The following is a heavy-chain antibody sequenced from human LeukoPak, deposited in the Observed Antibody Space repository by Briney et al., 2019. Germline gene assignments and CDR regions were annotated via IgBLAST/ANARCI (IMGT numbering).Heavy chain of an antibody. Sequence: SETLSLTCAVYGGSFSGYYWGWIRQPPGKGLEWIGEINHSGSTNYNPSLKSRVTISVDTSKNQFSLKLSSVTAADTAVYYCARGGYDFWSGLLYYFDYWGQGTLVTVSS. J-gene: IGHJ4*02. CDR3: ARGGYDFWSGLLYYFDY. CDR1: GGSFSGYY. D-gene: IGHD3-3*01. CDR2: INHSGST. V-gene: IGHV4-34*01.